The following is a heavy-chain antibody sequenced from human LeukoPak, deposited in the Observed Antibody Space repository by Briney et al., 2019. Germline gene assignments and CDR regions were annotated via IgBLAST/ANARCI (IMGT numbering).Heavy chain of an antibody. CDR2: IDQEGGEQ. V-gene: IGHV3-7*01. Sequence: GGSLRLSCVVSGFNFSNYWMSWVRQAPGKGLEWVANIDQEGGEQNYVDSVEGRFSISRDNAKTSVYLQMNSLKVEDTAFYYCARSKARGYWGQGTLVTVSS. D-gene: IGHD4-11*01. CDR3: ARSKARGY. J-gene: IGHJ4*02. CDR1: GFNFSNYW.